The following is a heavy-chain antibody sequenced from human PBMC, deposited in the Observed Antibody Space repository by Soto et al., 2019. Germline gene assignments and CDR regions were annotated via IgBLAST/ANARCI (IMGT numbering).Heavy chain of an antibody. V-gene: IGHV1-2*04. J-gene: IGHJ3*02. D-gene: IGHD2-15*01. Sequence: ASVKVSCKASGYTFTGYYMHWVRQAPGQGLEWVGWINPNSGGTNYAQKFQGWVTMTRDTSISTAYMELSRLRSDDTAVYYCARDIGERYCSGGSCYSNDAFDIWGQGTMVTVSS. CDR3: ARDIGERYCSGGSCYSNDAFDI. CDR2: INPNSGGT. CDR1: GYTFTGYY.